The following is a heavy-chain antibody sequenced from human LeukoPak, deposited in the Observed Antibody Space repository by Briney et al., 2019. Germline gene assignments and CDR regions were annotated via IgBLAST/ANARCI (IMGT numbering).Heavy chain of an antibody. CDR1: GFTFGPYA. CDR3: TIVGSAIDY. J-gene: IGHJ4*02. V-gene: IGHV3-49*04. Sequence: GGSLRLSCTASGFTFGPYAMGWARQAPGKGLEWVGFISSNLYGGTTEYAASVKGRFTISRDDSKSIVYLQMNSLKTEDTAVYYCTIVGSAIDYWGQGTLVSVSS. D-gene: IGHD3-10*01. CDR2: ISSNLYGGTT.